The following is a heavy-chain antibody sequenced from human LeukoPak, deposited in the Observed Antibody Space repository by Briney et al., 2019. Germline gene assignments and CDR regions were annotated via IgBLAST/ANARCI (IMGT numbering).Heavy chain of an antibody. D-gene: IGHD1-26*01. CDR2: IYPGDSDT. CDR3: ARGSIVGSTKNYFDY. Sequence: GESLKISCKGSGYSFTDYWIGWVRQMPGKGLEWMGIIYPGDSDTRYSPSFQGQVTISADRSITTAYLQWSSLKALDTAMYFCARGSIVGSTKNYFDYWGQGTLVTVSS. CDR1: GYSFTDYW. V-gene: IGHV5-51*01. J-gene: IGHJ4*02.